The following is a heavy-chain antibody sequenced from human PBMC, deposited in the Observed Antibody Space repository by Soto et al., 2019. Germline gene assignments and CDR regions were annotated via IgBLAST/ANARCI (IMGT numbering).Heavy chain of an antibody. D-gene: IGHD2-2*01. CDR3: ARDEAGYAY. Sequence: EVHLVDSGGDLVQPGGSLRLSCEASGIIFSTYWMSWVRQAPGKGPEWVANIKEDGSEEYYVDSVRGRFTISRDNAKNSLYLQMNSLRAEDTAVYYCARDEAGYAYWGQGTLVTVSS. J-gene: IGHJ4*02. V-gene: IGHV3-7*01. CDR1: GIIFSTYW. CDR2: IKEDGSEE.